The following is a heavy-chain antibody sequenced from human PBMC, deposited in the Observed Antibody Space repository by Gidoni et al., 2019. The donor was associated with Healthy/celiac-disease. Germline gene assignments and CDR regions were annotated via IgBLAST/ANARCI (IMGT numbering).Heavy chain of an antibody. D-gene: IGHD2-2*01. V-gene: IGHV4-39*01. CDR2: IYYSGST. J-gene: IGHJ4*02. Sequence: QLQLQESGPGLVKPSETLSLTCTVSGGSLSSSSYYWGWIRQPPGKGLEWIGSIYYSGSTYYNPSLKSRVTISVDTSKNQFSLKLSSVTAADTAVYYCARRRYCSSTSCYAGSDYWGQGTLVTVSS. CDR3: ARRRYCSSTSCYAGSDY. CDR1: GGSLSSSSYY.